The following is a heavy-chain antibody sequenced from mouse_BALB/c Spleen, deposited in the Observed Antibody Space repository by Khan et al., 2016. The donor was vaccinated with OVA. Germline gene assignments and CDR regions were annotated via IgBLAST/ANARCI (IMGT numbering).Heavy chain of an antibody. CDR2: IGPGSSNT. Sequence: DLVKPGTSVKLSCKASGYTFTSYWINWIKQRPGQGLEWIGRIGPGSSNTYYNEFFKGQAALTVDTSSSTAYIQLSSLSSEDSAVYFCARENYYGRGCYAMAYWGQGTSVTVSA. CDR1: GYTFTSYW. J-gene: IGHJ4*01. CDR3: ARENYYGRGCYAMAY. V-gene: IGHV1S41*01. D-gene: IGHD1-1*01.